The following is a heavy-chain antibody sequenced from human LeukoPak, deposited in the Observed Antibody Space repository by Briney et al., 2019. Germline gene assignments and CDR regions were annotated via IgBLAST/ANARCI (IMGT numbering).Heavy chain of an antibody. D-gene: IGHD3-3*01. CDR3: ARGLRFLEWFDRPHGAFDI. V-gene: IGHV3-30-3*01. CDR2: ISYDGSNK. CDR1: GFTFSSYA. Sequence: QPGGSLRLSCAASGFTFSSYAMHWVRQAPGKGLEWVAVISYDGSNKYYADSVKGRFTISRDNSKNTLYLQMNSLRAEDTAVYYCARGLRFLEWFDRPHGAFDIWGQGTMVTVSS. J-gene: IGHJ3*02.